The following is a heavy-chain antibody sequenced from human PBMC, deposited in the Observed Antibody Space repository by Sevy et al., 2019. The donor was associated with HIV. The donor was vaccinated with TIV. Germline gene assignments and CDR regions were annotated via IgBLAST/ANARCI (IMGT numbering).Heavy chain of an antibody. J-gene: IGHJ3*02. CDR1: GFTFSTYW. CDR3: ARDSTYFDGTYYYDNFDI. Sequence: GGSLRLSCAASGFTFSTYWMTWVRQAPEKGLEWVANIKRDGSEKSYLDSVKGRFTISRDNSKNSQYLQMNSLRAEDTAVYYCARDSTYFDGTYYYDNFDIWGQGTMVTVSS. CDR2: IKRDGSEK. V-gene: IGHV3-7*01. D-gene: IGHD3-22*01.